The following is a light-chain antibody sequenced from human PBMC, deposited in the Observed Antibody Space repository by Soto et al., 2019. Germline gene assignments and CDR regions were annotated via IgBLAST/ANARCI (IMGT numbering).Light chain of an antibody. CDR1: QGISSF. J-gene: IGKJ4*01. CDR2: SAS. CDR3: QQRQSYPLN. Sequence: DIQLTHSPSFLSASVLYIVTITCRASQGISSFLALFQQKPGKAPKLLIYSASTLQSGVPSRFSGSGSGTEFTLTISSLQPEDFATYYCQQRQSYPLNFGGGTKVDIK. V-gene: IGKV1-9*01.